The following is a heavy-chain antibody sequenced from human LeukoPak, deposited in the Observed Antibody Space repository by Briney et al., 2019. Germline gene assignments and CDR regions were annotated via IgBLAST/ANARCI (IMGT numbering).Heavy chain of an antibody. J-gene: IGHJ6*02. CDR3: ARDRWELLSNSYHYCGLGV. V-gene: IGHV3-7*01. Sequence: PGGSLRLSCAASGFTFSNYWMSWVRQAPGKGLEWVANIKQDGSEKCYVDSVKGRFTISRDNAKNSLYLQMNSLRAEDTAVYYCARDRWELLSNSYHYCGLGVWGQGTTVTVSS. D-gene: IGHD2-15*01. CDR1: GFTFSNYW. CDR2: IKQDGSEK.